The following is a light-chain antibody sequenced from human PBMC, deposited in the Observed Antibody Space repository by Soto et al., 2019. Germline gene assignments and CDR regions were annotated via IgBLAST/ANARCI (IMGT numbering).Light chain of an antibody. Sequence: DIQMTQSPSTLSASVGDRVTITCRASQSISTWLAWYQQKPGTAPKLLIYKASSLQSGVPSRFSGSGSGPEFTLTISSLQPDDFATYYCQHYNSYPWTFGQGTKVDIK. V-gene: IGKV1-5*03. CDR2: KAS. J-gene: IGKJ1*01. CDR1: QSISTW. CDR3: QHYNSYPWT.